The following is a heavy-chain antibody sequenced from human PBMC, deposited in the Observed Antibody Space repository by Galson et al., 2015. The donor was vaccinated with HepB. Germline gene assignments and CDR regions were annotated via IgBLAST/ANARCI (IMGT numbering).Heavy chain of an antibody. Sequence: SETLSLTCTVSGGSISSSSYCWGWIRQPPGKGLEWIGSIYYSGSTYYNPSLKSRVTISVDTSKNQFSLKLSSVTAADTAVYYCARVDTAMVGYYYYGMDVWGQGTTVTVSS. J-gene: IGHJ6*02. V-gene: IGHV4-39*01. CDR3: ARVDTAMVGYYYYGMDV. D-gene: IGHD5-18*01. CDR1: GGSISSSSYC. CDR2: IYYSGST.